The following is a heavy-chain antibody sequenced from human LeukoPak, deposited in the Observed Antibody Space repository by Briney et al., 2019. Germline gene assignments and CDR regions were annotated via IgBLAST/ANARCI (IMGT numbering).Heavy chain of an antibody. D-gene: IGHD3-22*01. V-gene: IGHV1-2*02. CDR2: INPNSGGT. CDR3: ARTLGYDSSGYYHLDAFDI. J-gene: IGHJ3*02. Sequence: GASVKVSCKASGYTFTGYYMHWVRQAPGQGLEWMGWINPNSGGTDYAQKFQGRVTMTRDTSISTAYMELSRLRSDDTAVYYCARTLGYDSSGYYHLDAFDIWGQGTMVTVSS. CDR1: GYTFTGYY.